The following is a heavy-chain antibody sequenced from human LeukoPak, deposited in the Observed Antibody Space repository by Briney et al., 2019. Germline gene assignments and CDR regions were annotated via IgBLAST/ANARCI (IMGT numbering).Heavy chain of an antibody. V-gene: IGHV3-23*01. Sequence: GGSLRLSCAASGFTVSSSYMSWVRQAPGKGLEWVSAISGSGGSTYYADSVKGRFTISRDNSKNTLYLQMNSLRAEDTAVYYCAKEKQEVGATTFDYWGQGTLVTVSS. CDR2: ISGSGGST. CDR3: AKEKQEVGATTFDY. D-gene: IGHD1-26*01. J-gene: IGHJ4*02. CDR1: GFTVSSSY.